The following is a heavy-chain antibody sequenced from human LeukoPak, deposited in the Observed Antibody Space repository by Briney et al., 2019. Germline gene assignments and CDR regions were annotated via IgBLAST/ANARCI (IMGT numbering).Heavy chain of an antibody. CDR3: AKDWRNGYSSDWYSEGYFPH. CDR1: AFIFSIYA. D-gene: IGHD5-18*01. J-gene: IGHJ1*01. Sequence: GGSLRLSCVGAAFIFSIYAMSSVRQAPGKGLEWVSGISNSGHSTYNADSVKGRFSSTRDNSKNTLYLQMNSLRAEDTAVYYCAKDWRNGYSSDWYSEGYFPHWGQGTLVTVSS. CDR2: ISNSGHST. V-gene: IGHV3-23*01.